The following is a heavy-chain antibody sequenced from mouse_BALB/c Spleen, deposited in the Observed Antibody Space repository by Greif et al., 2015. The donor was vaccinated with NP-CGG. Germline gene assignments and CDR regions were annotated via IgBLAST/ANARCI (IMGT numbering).Heavy chain of an antibody. J-gene: IGHJ2*01. V-gene: IGHV1-7*01. CDR2: INPSTGYT. D-gene: IGHD1-1*01. CDR1: GYTFTSYW. Sequence: LLESGAELAKPGASVKMSCKASGYTFTSYWMHWVKQRPGQGLEWIGYINPSTGYTEYNQKFKDKATLTADKSSSTAYMQLSSLTSEDSAVYYCGAHYYGTFDYWGQGTTLTVSS. CDR3: GAHYYGTFDY.